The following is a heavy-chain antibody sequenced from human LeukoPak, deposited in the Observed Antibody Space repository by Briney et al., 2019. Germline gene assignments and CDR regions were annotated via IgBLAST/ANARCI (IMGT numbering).Heavy chain of an antibody. CDR3: ARGAREDYYYGSGSYYGHDY. CDR1: GGSISSSTYS. D-gene: IGHD3-10*01. V-gene: IGHV4-39*07. Sequence: SETLSLTCTVSGGSISSSTYSWGWIRQPPGKGLEWIGTIYYSGSSYYNPSLKSRVTISVDTSKNQFSLKLSSVTAADTAVYYCARGAREDYYYGSGSYYGHDYWGQGTLVTVSS. CDR2: IYYSGSS. J-gene: IGHJ4*02.